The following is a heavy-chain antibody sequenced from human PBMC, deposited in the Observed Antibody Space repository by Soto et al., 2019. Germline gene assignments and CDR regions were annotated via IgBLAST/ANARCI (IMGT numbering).Heavy chain of an antibody. CDR3: ASGAADIVVVPAAMGCYYYGMDV. J-gene: IGHJ6*02. CDR2: IIHIFGTA. D-gene: IGHD2-2*01. CDR1: GGTFSSYA. Sequence: QVQLVQSGAEVKKPGSSVKVSCKASGGTFSSYAISWVRQAPGQGLEWMGGIIHIFGTANYAQKFQGRVTITADESTSTAYMELISLRSEDTAVYYCASGAADIVVVPAAMGCYYYGMDVWGQGTTVTVSS. V-gene: IGHV1-69*01.